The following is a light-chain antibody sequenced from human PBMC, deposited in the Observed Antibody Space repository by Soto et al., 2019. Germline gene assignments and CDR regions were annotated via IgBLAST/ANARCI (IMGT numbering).Light chain of an antibody. V-gene: IGKV1-27*01. CDR2: SAS. CDR1: QAIGNY. CDR3: QKYNGVPLS. J-gene: IGKJ3*01. Sequence: DFQVAQFPSSLSASVGDRITITCRASQAIGNYLAWYQQKPGKVPKLLIYSASTLQSGVPSRFSGSRSGTDFTLTVSSRQPEDVATYYCQKYNGVPLSFGPGTKVEIK.